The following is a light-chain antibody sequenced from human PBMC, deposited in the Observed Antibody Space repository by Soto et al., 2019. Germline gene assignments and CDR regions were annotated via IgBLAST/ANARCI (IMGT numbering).Light chain of an antibody. Sequence: DIHMTHSPSSLPASVGXRXTXXCRASQSISTYLYWYQQKPGKAPKLLIYAASSLQSGVPSRFSGSGSGTDFTLTISSLQPEDFATYHCQQSYSIPITFGQGTRLEIK. J-gene: IGKJ5*01. V-gene: IGKV1-39*01. CDR3: QQSYSIPIT. CDR1: QSISTY. CDR2: AAS.